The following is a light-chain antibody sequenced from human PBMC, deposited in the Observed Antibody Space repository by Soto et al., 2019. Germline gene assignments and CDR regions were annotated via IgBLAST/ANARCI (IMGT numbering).Light chain of an antibody. Sequence: EIVLTQSPGTLSLSPGERATLSCRASQSVSSSYLAWYQQKPAQAPRLLIYGASSRATGIPDRFSGSGSGTDFTLTIIRLEPEDFAVYYCQQYGSSPPITFGQGTRPEIK. CDR2: GAS. CDR1: QSVSSSY. J-gene: IGKJ5*01. V-gene: IGKV3-20*01. CDR3: QQYGSSPPIT.